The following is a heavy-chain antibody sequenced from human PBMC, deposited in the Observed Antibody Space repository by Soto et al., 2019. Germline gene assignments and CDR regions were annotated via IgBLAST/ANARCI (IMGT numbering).Heavy chain of an antibody. V-gene: IGHV3-30*18. CDR1: GFTFSSYG. Sequence: PGGSLRLSCAASGFTFSSYGMHWVRQAPGKGLEWVAVISYDGSNKYYADSVKGRFTISRDNSKNTLYLQMNSLRAEDTAVYYCAKDGHYDSSGYYYVPWFDPWGQGTPVTVSS. D-gene: IGHD3-22*01. CDR2: ISYDGSNK. CDR3: AKDGHYDSSGYYYVPWFDP. J-gene: IGHJ5*02.